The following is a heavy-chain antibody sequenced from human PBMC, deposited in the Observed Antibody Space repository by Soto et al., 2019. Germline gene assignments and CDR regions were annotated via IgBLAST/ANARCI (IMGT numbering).Heavy chain of an antibody. J-gene: IGHJ4*02. CDR2: ISSSSSYI. D-gene: IGHD2-15*01. CDR1: GFAFSSYS. Sequence: EVQLVESGGGLVKPGGSLRLSCAASGFAFSSYSMNWVRQAPGKGLEWVSSISSSSSYIYYAVSGKGRFTSSRDTPKNSLYLQINSLRAEDTAVYYCARTASGGWVYWGQGTLVTVSS. V-gene: IGHV3-21*01. CDR3: ARTASGGWVY.